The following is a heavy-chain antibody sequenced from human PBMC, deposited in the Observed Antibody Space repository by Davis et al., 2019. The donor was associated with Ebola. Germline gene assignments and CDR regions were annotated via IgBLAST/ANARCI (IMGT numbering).Heavy chain of an antibody. D-gene: IGHD4-17*01. CDR2: IYNSGST. CDR3: ARADGDYVHFDY. Sequence: SETLSLTCTVSGGSISIYYWSWIRQPPGRGLEWIGYIYNSGSTNYNPSLKSRVTISVDTSKNQFSLKLSSVTAADTAVYYCARADGDYVHFDYWGQGILVTVSS. J-gene: IGHJ4*02. V-gene: IGHV4-59*01. CDR1: GGSISIYY.